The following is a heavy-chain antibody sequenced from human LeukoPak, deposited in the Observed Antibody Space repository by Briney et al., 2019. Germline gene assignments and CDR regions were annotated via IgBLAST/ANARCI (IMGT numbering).Heavy chain of an antibody. V-gene: IGHV4-59*01. CDR2: IYYSGST. CDR3: ARDSGDYGLD. D-gene: IGHD4-17*01. Sequence: SETLSLTCAVSGGSISSYDWSWIRQPPGKGLEWIGYIYYSGSTNYNPSLKSRVTISVDTSKNQFSLKLSSVTAADTPVYYCARDSGDYGLDWGQGTLVTVSS. J-gene: IGHJ4*02. CDR1: GGSISSYD.